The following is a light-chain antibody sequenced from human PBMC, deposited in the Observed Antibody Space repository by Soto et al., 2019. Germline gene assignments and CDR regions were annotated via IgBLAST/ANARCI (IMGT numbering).Light chain of an antibody. J-gene: IGLJ1*01. CDR3: CSYAGSRYV. CDR2: EGS. CDR1: SSDVGSYNL. V-gene: IGLV2-23*01. Sequence: QSVLTQPASVSGSPGQSITISCTGTSSDVGSYNLVSWYQQHPGKAPKLMIYEGSKRPSGVSNRFSGSKSGNTASLTISGLQDEDEADYYCCSYAGSRYVFGTGTKVTVL.